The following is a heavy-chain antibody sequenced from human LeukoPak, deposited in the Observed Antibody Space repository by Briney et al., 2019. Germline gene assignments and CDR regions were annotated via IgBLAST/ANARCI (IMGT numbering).Heavy chain of an antibody. Sequence: GGSLRLSCAASGFTIRTYSIHWVRQAPGKGLEWVTVVSADGRTQLYSDSVKGRFTISRDNSLNTLHLQMNSLRTEDTAVYYCAREFGHNRWYFDYWGQGALVTVSS. CDR3: AREFGHNRWYFDY. D-gene: IGHD5-24*01. J-gene: IGHJ4*02. CDR1: GFTIRTYS. CDR2: VSADGRTQ. V-gene: IGHV3-30*03.